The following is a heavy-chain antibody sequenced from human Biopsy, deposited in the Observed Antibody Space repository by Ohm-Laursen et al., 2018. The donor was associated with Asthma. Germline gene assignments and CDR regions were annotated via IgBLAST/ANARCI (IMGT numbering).Heavy chain of an antibody. CDR1: GYIFTSHA. Sequence: ASVKVSCKASGYIFTSHAMNWVRQAPGQGLEWMGRINTNTGNPTYAQGFTGRFVFSLDTSVSTAYLQISSLKADDTAAHYCARGLLGMDVWGQGTTVTVSS. D-gene: IGHD2-15*01. CDR2: INTNTGNP. J-gene: IGHJ6*02. CDR3: ARGLLGMDV. V-gene: IGHV7-4-1*02.